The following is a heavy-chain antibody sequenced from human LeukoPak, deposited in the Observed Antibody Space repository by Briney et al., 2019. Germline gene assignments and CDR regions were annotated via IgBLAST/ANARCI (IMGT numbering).Heavy chain of an antibody. J-gene: IGHJ6*02. CDR1: GGTFSSYA. CDR3: AREYSMVRGVIIYYYGMDV. D-gene: IGHD3-10*01. Sequence: ASVKVSCKASGGTFSSYAISWVRQAPGQALEWMGGIIPIFGTANYAQKYQGRVTITADESTSTAYMELSSLRSEDTAVYYCAREYSMVRGVIIYYYGMDVWGQGTTVTVSS. V-gene: IGHV1-69*13. CDR2: IIPIFGTA.